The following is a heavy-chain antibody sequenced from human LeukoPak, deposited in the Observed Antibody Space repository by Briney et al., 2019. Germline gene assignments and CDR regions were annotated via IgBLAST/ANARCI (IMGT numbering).Heavy chain of an antibody. Sequence: SVKVSCKASGYTFTDYYIHWVRQAPGQGLEWMGWINPNSDYTFYAQKFQGRVTLTRDTSISTVYMELTTLTSDDTALYYCAVAPGDYWGQGTLVSVSA. V-gene: IGHV1-2*02. CDR3: AVAPGDY. J-gene: IGHJ4*02. CDR1: GYTFTDYY. D-gene: IGHD2-21*01. CDR2: INPNSDYT.